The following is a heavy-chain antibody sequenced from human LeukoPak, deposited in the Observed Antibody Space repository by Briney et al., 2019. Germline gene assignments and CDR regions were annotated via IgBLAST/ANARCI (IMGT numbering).Heavy chain of an antibody. Sequence: GASVKVSCKASGYTFTGYYMHWVRQAPGQGLEWMGGIIPIFGTANYAQKFQGRVTITADESTSTAYMELSSLRSEDTAVYYCARDWRGTDYWGHGTLVTVSS. D-gene: IGHD1-26*01. CDR3: ARDWRGTDY. J-gene: IGHJ4*01. CDR1: GYTFTGYY. CDR2: IIPIFGTA. V-gene: IGHV1-69*13.